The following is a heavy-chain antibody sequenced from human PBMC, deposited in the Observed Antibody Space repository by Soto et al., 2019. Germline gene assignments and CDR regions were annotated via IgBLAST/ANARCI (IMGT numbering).Heavy chain of an antibody. J-gene: IGHJ6*03. CDR3: ARWGITIFGVDSYYYYYYMDV. D-gene: IGHD3-3*01. Sequence: GGSLRLSCAASGFTFSSYSMNWVRQAPGKGLEWVSYISSSSSTIYYADSVKGRFTISRDNAKNSLYLQMNSLRAEDTAVYYCARWGITIFGVDSYYYYYYMDVWGKGTTVTVSS. V-gene: IGHV3-48*01. CDR1: GFTFSSYS. CDR2: ISSSSSTI.